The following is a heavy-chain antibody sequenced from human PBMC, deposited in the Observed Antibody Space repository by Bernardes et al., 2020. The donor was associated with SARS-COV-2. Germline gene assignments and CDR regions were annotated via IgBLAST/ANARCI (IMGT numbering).Heavy chain of an antibody. D-gene: IGHD3-22*01. CDR2: IKRKTDGGTT. Sequence: GSLRLSCAASGFPFSNAWMNWVRQAPGKGLEWVGHIKRKTDGGTTDYAAPVKGRFTISGDDSKNTMYLQMNSLKTEDTAVYYCTTGAEIYYDSSGFSYYFDFWGQGNLVTVSS. CDR1: GFPFSNAW. CDR3: TTGAEIYYDSSGFSYYFDF. J-gene: IGHJ4*02. V-gene: IGHV3-15*07.